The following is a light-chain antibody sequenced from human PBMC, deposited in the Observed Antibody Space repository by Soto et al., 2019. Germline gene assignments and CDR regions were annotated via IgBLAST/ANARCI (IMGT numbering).Light chain of an antibody. CDR3: QQYGGSPRALT. V-gene: IGKV3-20*01. CDR1: QTVGNDF. CDR2: ATS. Sequence: EVVLTQSPDTLSLSPGERATLSCRASQTVGNDFLVWYQQKFGQPPRLLIYATSRRATGIPDRFSVSGSGTDFTLTVSRLEPEDIAVYFCQQYGGSPRALTFGGGTRVQIK. J-gene: IGKJ4*01.